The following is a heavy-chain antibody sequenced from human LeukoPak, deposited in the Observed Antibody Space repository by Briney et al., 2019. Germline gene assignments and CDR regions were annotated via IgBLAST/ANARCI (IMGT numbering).Heavy chain of an antibody. D-gene: IGHD2-8*01. V-gene: IGHV4-38-2*02. CDR3: AVDCTNGVCYDY. CDR1: GYSISSGYY. CDR2: IYHSGST. J-gene: IGHJ4*02. Sequence: SQTRSLTCTVSGYSISSGYYWGWIRQPPGKGLEWIGSIYHSGSTLYNPSLKSRVTISVDTSKNQFSLKLSYVTAADTAVYYCAVDCTNGVCYDYWGQGTLVTVSS.